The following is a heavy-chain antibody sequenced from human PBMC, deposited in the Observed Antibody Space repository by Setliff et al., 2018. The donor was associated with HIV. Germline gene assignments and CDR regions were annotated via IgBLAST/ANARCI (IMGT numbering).Heavy chain of an antibody. Sequence: PSETLSLTCTVSGGSISSGSYYWSWIRQPAGKGLEWIGRIWTSGSTNYNPSLKSRVTISVDTSKNQFSLKLSSVTAADTAIYYCARGSRSHGGMFGYWGQGTLVTV. CDR1: GGSISSGSYY. CDR2: IWTSGST. D-gene: IGHD6-13*01. CDR3: ARGSRSHGGMFGY. J-gene: IGHJ4*02. V-gene: IGHV4-61*02.